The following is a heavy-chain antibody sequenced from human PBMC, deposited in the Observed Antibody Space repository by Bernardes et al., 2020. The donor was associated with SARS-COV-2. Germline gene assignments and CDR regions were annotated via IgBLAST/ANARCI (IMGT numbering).Heavy chain of an antibody. CDR1: GGSISSYY. V-gene: IGHV4-4*07. CDR3: ARVLPLGNYVRWSGYFDY. CDR2: IYTSGST. D-gene: IGHD3-16*01. J-gene: IGHJ4*02. Sequence: SETLSLTCTVSGGSISSYYWSWIRQPAGKGLEWIGRIYTSGSTNYNPSLKSRVTMSVDTSKNQFSLKLSSVTAADTAVYYCARVLPLGNYVRWSGYFDYWGQGTLVTVSS.